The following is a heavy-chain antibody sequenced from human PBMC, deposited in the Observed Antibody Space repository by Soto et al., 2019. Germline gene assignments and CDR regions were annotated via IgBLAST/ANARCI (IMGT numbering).Heavy chain of an antibody. CDR3: ARDLGCSSTSCNYYGMDV. Sequence: ASVKVSCQASGYTFTSYAMHWVRQAPGQRLEWMGWINAGNGNTKYSQKFQGRVTITRDTSASTAYMELSSLRSEDTAVYYCARDLGCSSTSCNYYGMDVWGQGTTVTVS. J-gene: IGHJ6*02. CDR2: INAGNGNT. CDR1: GYTFTSYA. D-gene: IGHD2-2*01. V-gene: IGHV1-3*01.